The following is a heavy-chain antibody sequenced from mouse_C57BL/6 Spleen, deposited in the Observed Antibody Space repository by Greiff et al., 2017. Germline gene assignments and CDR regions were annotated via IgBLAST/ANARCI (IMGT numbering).Heavy chain of an antibody. Sequence: QVQLQQSGAELVKPGASVKISCKASGYAFSSYWMNWVKQRPGKGLEWIGQIYPGDGDTNYNGKFKGKATLTADKSSSTASMQLSSLTSEDSAVYFFARGGYGSAFDYWGQGTTLTVSS. CDR3: ARGGYGSAFDY. V-gene: IGHV1-80*01. D-gene: IGHD1-1*01. CDR2: IYPGDGDT. J-gene: IGHJ2*01. CDR1: GYAFSSYW.